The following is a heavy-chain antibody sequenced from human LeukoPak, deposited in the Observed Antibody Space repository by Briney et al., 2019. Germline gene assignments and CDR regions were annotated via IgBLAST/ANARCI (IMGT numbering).Heavy chain of an antibody. V-gene: IGHV1-46*01. J-gene: IGHJ5*02. CDR3: ARGRCSGGSCHGTGWFDP. Sequence: GASVKVSCKASGYTFTSYYMHWVRQAPGQGLEWVGIINPSGGSTSYAQKFQGRVTMTRDMSTSTVYMELSSLRSEDTAVYYCARGRCSGGSCHGTGWFDPWDQGTLVTVSS. CDR2: INPSGGST. CDR1: GYTFTSYY. D-gene: IGHD2-15*01.